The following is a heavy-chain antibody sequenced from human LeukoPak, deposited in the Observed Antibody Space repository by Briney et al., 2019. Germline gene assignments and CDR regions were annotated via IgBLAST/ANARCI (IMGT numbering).Heavy chain of an antibody. CDR3: VTGRGDL. J-gene: IGHJ5*02. Sequence: PGGSLRLSCAASGFKFDDYWMNWVRQTPGKGLEWVAIIKQDGSEKFYVGSVKGRFIISRGNVKSSLSLQMNSVRAEDAGVYYCVTGRGDLWGQGTLVTVSS. CDR2: IKQDGSEK. V-gene: IGHV3-7*01. CDR1: GFKFDDYW.